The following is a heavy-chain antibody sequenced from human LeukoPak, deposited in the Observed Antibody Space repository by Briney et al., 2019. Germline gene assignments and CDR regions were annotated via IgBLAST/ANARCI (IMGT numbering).Heavy chain of an antibody. CDR2: INPNSGGT. D-gene: IGHD3-10*01. J-gene: IGHJ6*02. V-gene: IGHV1-2*06. Sequence: GASVKVSCKASGYTFTGCYMHWVRQAPGQGLEWMGRINPNSGGTNYAQKFQGRVTMTRDTSISTAYMELSRLRSDDTAVYYCARLEIRDYYGSGSYYPHSGMDVWGQGTTVTVSS. CDR1: GYTFTGCY. CDR3: ARLEIRDYYGSGSYYPHSGMDV.